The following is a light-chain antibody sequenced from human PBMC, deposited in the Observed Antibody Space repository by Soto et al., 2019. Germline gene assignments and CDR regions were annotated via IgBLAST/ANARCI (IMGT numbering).Light chain of an antibody. J-gene: IGKJ1*01. Sequence: EIVLTQSPGTLSLFPGERATLSCRATQSVNSDYLAWYQQKPGQAPRLLIYIASRRATGIPDRFSGSGSGTDFTLTISRLEPEDFAVYSCQQYGTSPWTFGQGTKVELK. CDR1: QSVNSDY. CDR2: IAS. V-gene: IGKV3-20*01. CDR3: QQYGTSPWT.